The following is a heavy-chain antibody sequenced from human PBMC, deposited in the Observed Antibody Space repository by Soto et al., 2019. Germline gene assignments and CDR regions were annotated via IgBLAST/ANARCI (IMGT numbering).Heavy chain of an antibody. CDR2: VSFRGDI. CDR3: ARGCSSASCYYY. CDR1: GFMFSSYT. Sequence: GGSLRLSCTASGFMFSSYTMNWVRQAPGKGLEWVSSVSFRGDIYYADSLEGRFTISRDDAKNSLYLQMNSLRAEDTAVYYCARGCSSASCYYYWGQGTLAPVSS. D-gene: IGHD2-2*01. V-gene: IGHV3-21*01. J-gene: IGHJ4*02.